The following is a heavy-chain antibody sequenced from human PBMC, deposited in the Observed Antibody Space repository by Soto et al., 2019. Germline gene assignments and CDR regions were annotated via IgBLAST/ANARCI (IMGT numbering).Heavy chain of an antibody. CDR3: ASSGHCSSTSCYVGVYYFDY. CDR1: GGSFSGYY. CDR2: INHSGST. Sequence: PSETLSLTCAVYGGSFSGYYWSWIRQPPGKGLEWIGEINHSGSTNYNPSLKSRVTISVDTSKNQFSLKLSSVTAADTAVYYCASSGHCSSTSCYVGVYYFDYWGQGTLVTVSS. J-gene: IGHJ4*02. D-gene: IGHD2-2*01. V-gene: IGHV4-34*01.